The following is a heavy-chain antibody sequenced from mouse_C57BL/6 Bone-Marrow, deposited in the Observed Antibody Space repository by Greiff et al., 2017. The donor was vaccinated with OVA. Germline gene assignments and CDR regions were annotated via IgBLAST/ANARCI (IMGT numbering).Heavy chain of an antibody. CDR2: IYPGGGDT. D-gene: IGHD2-5*01. J-gene: IGHJ2*01. Sequence: QVQLQQSGPELVKPGASVKMSCKASGYAFSSYWMNWVKQRPGKGLEWIGRIYPGGGDTNYNEKIKGKATLTADKYSSTAYMQLSSLTSEDSAVYFCARLGYCRNRGYFDYWGQGTTLTVSS. CDR1: GYAFSSYW. CDR3: ARLGYCRNRGYFDY. V-gene: IGHV1-82*01.